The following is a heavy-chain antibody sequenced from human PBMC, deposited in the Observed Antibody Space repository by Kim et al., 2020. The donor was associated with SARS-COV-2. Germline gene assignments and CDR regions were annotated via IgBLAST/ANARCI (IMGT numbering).Heavy chain of an antibody. Sequence: GGSLRLSCAASGFTFSSYSMNWVRQAPGKGLEWVSSISSSSSYIYYADSVKGRFTISRDNAKNSLYLQMNSLRAEDTAVYYCASPGDSSSLPWFAYWGQGTLVTVSS. CDR2: ISSSSSYI. CDR1: GFTFSSYS. D-gene: IGHD6-13*01. V-gene: IGHV3-21*01. J-gene: IGHJ4*02. CDR3: ASPGDSSSLPWFAY.